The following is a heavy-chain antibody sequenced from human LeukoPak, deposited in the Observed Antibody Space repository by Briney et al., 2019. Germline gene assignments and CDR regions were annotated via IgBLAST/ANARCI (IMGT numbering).Heavy chain of an antibody. Sequence: ASVKVSCKASGYTFTNYGISWVRQAPGKGLEWMGWISAYTGNTNYAQNFQGRVTMTTDTSTSTAFMELRSLRSDDTAVYYCARSGVGYFYDNTGYYPLDYWGQGTLVTVSS. CDR2: ISAYTGNT. V-gene: IGHV1-18*01. D-gene: IGHD3-22*01. J-gene: IGHJ4*02. CDR1: GYTFTNYG. CDR3: ARSGVGYFYDNTGYYPLDY.